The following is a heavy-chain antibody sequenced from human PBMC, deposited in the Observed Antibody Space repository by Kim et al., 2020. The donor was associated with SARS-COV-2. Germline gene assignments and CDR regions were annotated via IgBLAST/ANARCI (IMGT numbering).Heavy chain of an antibody. D-gene: IGHD3-10*01. Sequence: GGSLRLSCAVSGFTFSSYAMHWVRQAPGKGLEWVAVISYDGSNKYYADSVKGRFTISRDNSKNTLYLQMNSLRAEDTAVYYCARAGPTYYYGSGSYWDY. CDR3: ARAGPTYYYGSGSYWDY. CDR2: ISYDGSNK. V-gene: IGHV3-30-3*01. CDR1: GFTFSSYA. J-gene: IGHJ4*01.